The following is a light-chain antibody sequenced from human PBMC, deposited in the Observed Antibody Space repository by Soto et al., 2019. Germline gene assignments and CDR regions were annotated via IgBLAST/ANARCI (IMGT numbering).Light chain of an antibody. CDR3: QQYSTYPLT. CDR1: QSITTY. Sequence: DIQMTQSPSALSASVGDRVTITCRASQSITTYLNWYRQKPGKAPKLLIYRASALQSGVPSRFSGSGSGTEFTLTIDSLQPDDFATFYCQQYSTYPLTFGGGTKVDIK. V-gene: IGKV1-5*03. CDR2: RAS. J-gene: IGKJ4*01.